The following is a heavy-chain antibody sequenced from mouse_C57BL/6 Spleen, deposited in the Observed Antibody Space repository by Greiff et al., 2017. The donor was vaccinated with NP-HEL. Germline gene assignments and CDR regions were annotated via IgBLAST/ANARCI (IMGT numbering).Heavy chain of an antibody. V-gene: IGHV1-42*01. J-gene: IGHJ3*01. CDR1: GYSFTGYY. Sequence: VQLKESGPELVKPGASVKISCKASGYSFTGYYMNWVKQSPEKSLEWIGEINPSTGGTTYNQKFKAKATLTVDKSSSTAYMQLKSLTSEDSAVYYCAVLSRSWFAYWGQGTLVTVSA. CDR3: AVLSRSWFAY. D-gene: IGHD1-1*02. CDR2: INPSTGGT.